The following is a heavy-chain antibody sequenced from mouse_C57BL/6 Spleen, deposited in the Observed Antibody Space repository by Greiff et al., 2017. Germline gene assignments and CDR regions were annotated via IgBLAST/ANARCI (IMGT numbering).Heavy chain of an antibody. CDR2: IWRGGST. J-gene: IGHJ4*01. V-gene: IGHV2-5*01. Sequence: VMLVESGPGLVQPSQSLSITCTVSGFSLTSYGVHWVRQSPGKGLEWLGVIWRGGSTDYNAAFMSRLSITKDNSKSQVFFKMNSLQADDTAIYYCAKGDTTDYYAMDYWGQGTSVTVSS. D-gene: IGHD1-1*01. CDR3: AKGDTTDYYAMDY. CDR1: GFSLTSYG.